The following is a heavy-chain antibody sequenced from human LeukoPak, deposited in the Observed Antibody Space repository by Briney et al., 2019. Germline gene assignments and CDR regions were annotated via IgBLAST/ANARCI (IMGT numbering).Heavy chain of an antibody. V-gene: IGHV3-23*01. CDR3: ARYSGSYYYPPAWDL. CDR1: GFTFSSYS. Sequence: PGGSLRLSCAASGFTFSSYSMNWVRQAPGKGLEWVSATSTSSGSAYYADSVKGRFTISRDNSKNTLYLQMDSLRADDTAVYYCARYSGSYYYPPAWDLWGQGTLVTVSS. D-gene: IGHD1-26*01. CDR2: TSTSSGSA. J-gene: IGHJ4*02.